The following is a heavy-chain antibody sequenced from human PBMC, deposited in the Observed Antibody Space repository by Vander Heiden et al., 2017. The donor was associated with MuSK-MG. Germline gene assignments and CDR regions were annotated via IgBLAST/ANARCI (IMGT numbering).Heavy chain of an antibody. V-gene: IGHV1-24*01. CDR3: ATDLITFGGVIAPLAY. CDR2: FDPEDGET. J-gene: IGHJ4*02. CDR1: GYTLTDLS. Sequence: QVPLVQSGAAVKKPGASVTVSCKVSGYTLTDLSMHWVRQAPGKGLEWMGGFDPEDGETIYAQKFQGRVTMTEDTSTDTAYMELSSLRSEDTAVYYCATDLITFGGVIAPLAYWGQGTLVTVSS. D-gene: IGHD3-16*02.